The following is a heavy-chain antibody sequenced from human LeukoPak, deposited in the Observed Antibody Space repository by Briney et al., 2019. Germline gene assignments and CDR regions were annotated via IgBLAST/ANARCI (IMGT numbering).Heavy chain of an antibody. CDR1: GYTFTSYY. J-gene: IGHJ5*02. D-gene: IGHD3-22*01. V-gene: IGHV1-46*01. Sequence: ASVKVSCKASGYTFTSYYMHWVRQAPGQGLEWMGIINPSGGSTSYAQKFQGRVIMTRDMSTSTVYMELSSLRSEDTAVYYCARDSAGDTYYYDSSGFSWFDPWGQGTLVTVSS. CDR3: ARDSAGDTYYYDSSGFSWFDP. CDR2: INPSGGST.